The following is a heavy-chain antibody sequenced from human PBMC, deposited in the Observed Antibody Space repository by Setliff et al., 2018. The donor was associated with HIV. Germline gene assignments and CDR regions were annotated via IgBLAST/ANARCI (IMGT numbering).Heavy chain of an antibody. CDR3: AARPGVDSNGYYDYYYMDV. J-gene: IGHJ6*03. CDR1: GFTFTRSA. CDR2: IAVGSGNT. D-gene: IGHD3-22*01. Sequence: SGKVSCKASGFTFTRSAMQWVRQARGRRLEWIGWIAVGSGNTNYAQKFEERVNITRDMSTSTSYMELTNLRSDDTAVYYCAARPGVDSNGYYDYYYMDVWGKGTTVTVSS. V-gene: IGHV1-58*02.